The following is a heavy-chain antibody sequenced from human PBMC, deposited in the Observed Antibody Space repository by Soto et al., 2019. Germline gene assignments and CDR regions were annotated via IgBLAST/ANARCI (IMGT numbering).Heavy chain of an antibody. CDR3: VRCSCNNATCWQGHWLNP. D-gene: IGHD6-19*01. J-gene: IGHJ5*02. CDR1: GFSLESHG. Sequence: QVQLVESGGGVVQPGTDLRLSCEVSGFSLESHGMHWVRQFPGKGLEWVAVIWFDGSKKFYADSVQGRFTISRDNSKNTVCLDMTGLTGDDAALYYCVRCSCNNATCWQGHWLNPWGQGTRVTVSA. CDR2: IWFDGSKK. V-gene: IGHV3-33*01.